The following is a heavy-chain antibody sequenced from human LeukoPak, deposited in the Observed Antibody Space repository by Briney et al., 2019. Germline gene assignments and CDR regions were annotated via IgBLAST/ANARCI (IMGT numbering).Heavy chain of an antibody. Sequence: SETLSLTCTVSGGSISSYYWNWIRRPPGKGLEWIGYISYSGSTTYNPSLKSRVTIAVDTPKNQFSLKLRSVTAADTAVYYCARDRKQWLRGPFDPWGQGTLVTVSS. CDR1: GGSISSYY. CDR3: ARDRKQWLRGPFDP. J-gene: IGHJ5*02. CDR2: ISYSGST. D-gene: IGHD6-19*01. V-gene: IGHV4-59*01.